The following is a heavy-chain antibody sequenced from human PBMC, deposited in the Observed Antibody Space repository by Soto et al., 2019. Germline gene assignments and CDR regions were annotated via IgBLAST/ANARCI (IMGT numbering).Heavy chain of an antibody. CDR1: GGSVSSGSYY. V-gene: IGHV4-61*01. CDR3: ARVGFPWGKRPFDY. CDR2: IYYSGNT. J-gene: IGHJ4*02. D-gene: IGHD3-16*01. Sequence: SETLSLTCTVSGGSVSSGSYYWSWIRQPPGKGLEWIGYIYYSGNTNYNPSLRSRVTISVDTSKNQFSLKLSSVSAADTAVYYCARVGFPWGKRPFDYWGQGTLVTVSS.